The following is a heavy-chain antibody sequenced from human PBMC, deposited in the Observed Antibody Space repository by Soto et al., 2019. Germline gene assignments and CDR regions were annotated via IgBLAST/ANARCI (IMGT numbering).Heavy chain of an antibody. CDR2: ISSSSSYI. CDR3: ARDGPSGVTTVDYMDV. CDR1: GFTFSSYS. Sequence: EVQLVESGGGLVKPGGSLRLSCAASGFTFSSYSMNWVRQAPGKGLEWVSSISSSSSYIYYADSVKGRFTISRDNAKNSLYLQMNSLRAEHTAVYYCARDGPSGVTTVDYMDVWGKGSTVTVSS. J-gene: IGHJ6*03. D-gene: IGHD4-17*01. V-gene: IGHV3-21*01.